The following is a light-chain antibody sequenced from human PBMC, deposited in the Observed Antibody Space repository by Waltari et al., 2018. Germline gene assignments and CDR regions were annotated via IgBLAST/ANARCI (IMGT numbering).Light chain of an antibody. J-gene: IGKJ1*01. Sequence: DIVMTQSPDSLAVSLGEGATINCKSSQSVLYSSNNKNYLAWYQQKPGQPPKLLIYWASTRESGVPDRFSGSGSGTDFILTISSLQAEDVAVYYCQQYYSTRKTFGQGTKVEIK. CDR2: WAS. V-gene: IGKV4-1*01. CDR3: QQYYSTRKT. CDR1: QSVLYSSNNKNY.